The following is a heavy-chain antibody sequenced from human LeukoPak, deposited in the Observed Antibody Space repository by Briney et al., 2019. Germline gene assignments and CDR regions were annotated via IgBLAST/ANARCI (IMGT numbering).Heavy chain of an antibody. Sequence: PSETLSLTCTVSGGSISSGGYYWSWIRQHPGKGLEWIGYIYYSGSTNYNPSLKSRVTISVDTSKNQFSLKLSSVTAADTAVYYCAREGVVPAAMQYYYYGMDVWGQGTTVTVSS. CDR1: GGSISSGGYY. J-gene: IGHJ6*02. CDR2: IYYSGST. CDR3: AREGVVPAAMQYYYYGMDV. V-gene: IGHV4-31*03. D-gene: IGHD2-2*01.